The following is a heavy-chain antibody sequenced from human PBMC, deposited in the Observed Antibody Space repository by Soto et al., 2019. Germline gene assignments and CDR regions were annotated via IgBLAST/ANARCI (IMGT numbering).Heavy chain of an antibody. CDR3: ARGRGNCVVTTCYLPFDS. J-gene: IGHJ4*02. CDR1: GFTVSSKY. D-gene: IGHD2-2*01. Sequence: EVQLVETGGGLIQPGGSLILSCAASGFTVSSKYMSWLRQAPGKGLEWVSIIYSDGNKDYADSVKGRFTISRDNSKNTLNLQMNTLRAEDTAVYFCARGRGNCVVTTCYLPFDSWGQGTLVTVSS. V-gene: IGHV3-53*02. CDR2: IYSDGNK.